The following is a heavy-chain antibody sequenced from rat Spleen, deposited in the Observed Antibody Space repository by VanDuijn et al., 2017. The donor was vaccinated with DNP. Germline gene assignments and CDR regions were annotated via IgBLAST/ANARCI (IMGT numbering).Heavy chain of an antibody. J-gene: IGHJ3*01. Sequence: EVQLQESGPGLVKPSQSLSLTCSVTGYSITSNYWGWIRKFPGNKMEWMGYINYSGATAYNPSLKSRISITRDTSKNQFFLQVNSVTTEDTATYYCARSDSYGFPYWGQGTLVTVSS. CDR3: ARSDSYGFPY. D-gene: IGHD1-2*01. V-gene: IGHV3-1*01. CDR2: INYSGAT. CDR1: GYSITSNY.